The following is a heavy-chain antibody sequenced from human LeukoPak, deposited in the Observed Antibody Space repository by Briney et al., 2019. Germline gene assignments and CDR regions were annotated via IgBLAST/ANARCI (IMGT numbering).Heavy chain of an antibody. CDR2: INPSGGST. D-gene: IGHD3/OR15-3a*01. J-gene: IGHJ4*02. V-gene: IGHV1-46*01. CDR1: GYTFISYH. Sequence: ASVKVSCTASGYTFISYHIHWVRQAPGQGLEWMGLINPSGGSTSYRQKFQGRVTMTRDTSTSTVYMELSSLRSEDTAVYYCARGLDNPDYWGQGTLVTVSS. CDR3: ARGLDNPDY.